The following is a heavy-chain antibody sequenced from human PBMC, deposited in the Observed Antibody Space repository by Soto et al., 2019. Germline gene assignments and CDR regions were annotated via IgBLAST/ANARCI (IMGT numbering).Heavy chain of an antibody. Sequence: PSQTRSLTCXIPGDSVSSNSAAWNWIRQSPSRGLEWLGRTYYRSKWYNDYAVSVKSRITINPDTSKNQFSLQLNSVTPEDTAVYYCARDPQYYDILTGYEYNWFDPWGQGTLVTVSS. CDR1: GDSVSSNSAA. V-gene: IGHV6-1*01. D-gene: IGHD3-9*01. J-gene: IGHJ5*02. CDR3: ARDPQYYDILTGYEYNWFDP. CDR2: TYYRSKWYN.